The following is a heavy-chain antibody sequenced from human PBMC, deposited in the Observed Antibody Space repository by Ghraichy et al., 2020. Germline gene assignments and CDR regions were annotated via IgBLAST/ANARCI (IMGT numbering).Heavy chain of an antibody. J-gene: IGHJ5*02. CDR3: AKSKGVGATQINWFDP. CDR1: GFTFSSYG. CDR2: ISYDGSNK. Sequence: GGSLRLSCAASGFTFSSYGMHWVRQAPGKGLEWVAVISYDGSNKYYADSVKGRFTISRDNSKNTLYLQMNSLRAEDTAVYYCAKSKGVGATQINWFDPWGQGTLVTVSS. D-gene: IGHD1-26*01. V-gene: IGHV3-30*18.